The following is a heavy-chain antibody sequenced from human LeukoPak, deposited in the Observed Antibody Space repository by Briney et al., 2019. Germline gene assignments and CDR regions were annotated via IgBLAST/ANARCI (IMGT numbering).Heavy chain of an antibody. J-gene: IGHJ6*02. CDR2: IYTSGST. Sequence: SETLSLTCTVSGGSISSYYWSWIRQPVGKGLEWIGRIYTSGSTNYNPSLKSRVTMSVDTSKNQFSLKLSSVTAADTAVYYCARDEDFWSGHNYGMDVWGQGTTVTVSS. D-gene: IGHD3-3*01. CDR3: ARDEDFWSGHNYGMDV. CDR1: GGSISSYY. V-gene: IGHV4-4*07.